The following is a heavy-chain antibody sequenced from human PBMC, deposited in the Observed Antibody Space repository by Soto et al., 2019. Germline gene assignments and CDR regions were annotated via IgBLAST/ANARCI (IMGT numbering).Heavy chain of an antibody. J-gene: IGHJ4*02. Sequence: ETLSLTCTVSGGSISSSSYYWGWIRQPPGKGLEWIGSIYYSGSTYYNPSLKSRVTISVDTSKNQFSLKLSSVTAADTAVYYCANQYCSGGSCYPGSCDYWGQGTLVTVSS. V-gene: IGHV4-39*01. CDR2: IYYSGST. CDR3: ANQYCSGGSCYPGSCDY. D-gene: IGHD2-15*01. CDR1: GGSISSSSYY.